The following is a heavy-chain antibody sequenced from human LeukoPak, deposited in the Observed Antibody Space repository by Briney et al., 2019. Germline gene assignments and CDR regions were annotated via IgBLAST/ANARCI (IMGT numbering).Heavy chain of an antibody. CDR1: GGSFSGYY. D-gene: IGHD4-17*01. J-gene: IGHJ4*02. Sequence: PSETLSLTCAVYGGSFSGYYWSWIRQPPGKGLEWIGEINHSGSTNYNPSLKSRVTIPVDTSKNQFSLKLSSVTAADTAVYYCARTRDYVGTLDYWGQGTLVTVSS. CDR3: ARTRDYVGTLDY. CDR2: INHSGST. V-gene: IGHV4-34*01.